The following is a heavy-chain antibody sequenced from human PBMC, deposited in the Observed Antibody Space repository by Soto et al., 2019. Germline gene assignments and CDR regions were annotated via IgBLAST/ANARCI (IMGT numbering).Heavy chain of an antibody. CDR2: ISSNGVGT. Sequence: EVQLAESGGGLAQPGGSLRLSCAASGFTLSGYAMDWVRQAPGKGLEYVSGISSNGVGTYYANSVQGRFTISRDNSKNTVYLKMGSLRPEDMAVYYCARRARPDFYYRDVGGKGTTVTVSS. CDR1: GFTLSGYA. D-gene: IGHD6-6*01. CDR3: ARRARPDFYYRDV. J-gene: IGHJ6*03. V-gene: IGHV3-64*01.